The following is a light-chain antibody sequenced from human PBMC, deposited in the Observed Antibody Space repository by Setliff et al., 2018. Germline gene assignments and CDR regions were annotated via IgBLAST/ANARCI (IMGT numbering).Light chain of an antibody. V-gene: IGLV2-14*03. CDR1: SSDVGAYNY. CDR3: SSCTSTRTVI. Sequence: QSVLTQPASVSGSPGQSITISCTGTSSDVGAYNYVSWYQRHPGEAPKLLLYDVSNRPSGISNRFSGSKSGSTASLTITGLQAEDEADYFCSSCTSTRTVIFGGGAKV. J-gene: IGLJ2*01. CDR2: DVS.